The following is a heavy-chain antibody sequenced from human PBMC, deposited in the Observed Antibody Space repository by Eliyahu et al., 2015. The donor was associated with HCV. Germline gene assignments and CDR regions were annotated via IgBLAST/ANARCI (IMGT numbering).Heavy chain of an antibody. CDR2: ISYDGSNK. Sequence: QVQLVESGGGVVQPGRSLXLSCSASGFTFXSYAMHWVRXAPAGGGXEGVAVISYDGSNKYYADSVKGRFTISRDNSKNTLYLQMNSLRAEDTAVYYCARDLGGPVGTNDNWFDPWGQGTLVTVSS. CDR3: ARDLGGPVGTNDNWFDP. V-gene: IGHV3-30-3*01. J-gene: IGHJ5*02. D-gene: IGHD3-16*01. CDR1: GFTFXSYA.